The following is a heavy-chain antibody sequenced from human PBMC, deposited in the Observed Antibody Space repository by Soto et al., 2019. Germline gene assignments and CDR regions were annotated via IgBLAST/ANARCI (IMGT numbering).Heavy chain of an antibody. Sequence: SVKVSCKASGGTFSSYAISWVRQAPGQGLEWMGGIIPIFGTANYAQKFQGRVTITADESTSTAYMELSSLRSEDTAVYYCARDPGGATYYYYGMDVWGQGTTVTVS. D-gene: IGHD3-16*01. J-gene: IGHJ6*02. CDR2: IIPIFGTA. CDR3: ARDPGGATYYYYGMDV. V-gene: IGHV1-69*13. CDR1: GGTFSSYA.